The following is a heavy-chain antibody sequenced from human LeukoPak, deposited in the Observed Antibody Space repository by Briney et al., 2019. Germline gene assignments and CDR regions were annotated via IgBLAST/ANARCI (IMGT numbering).Heavy chain of an antibody. CDR1: GFTFSSYG. CDR2: IWYDGSNK. D-gene: IGHD2-21*01. V-gene: IGHV3-33*01. CDR3: ARGPPGGDRAFDI. Sequence: GGSLRLSCAASGFTFSSYGMHWVRQAPGKGLEWVAVIWYDGSNKYYADSVKGRFTISRDNSKNTLYLQMNSLRAEDTAVYYCARGPPGGDRAFDIWGQGTMVTVSS. J-gene: IGHJ3*02.